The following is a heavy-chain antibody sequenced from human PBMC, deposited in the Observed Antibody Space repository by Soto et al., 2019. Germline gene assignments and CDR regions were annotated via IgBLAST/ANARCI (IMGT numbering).Heavy chain of an antibody. V-gene: IGHV3-73*01. Sequence: PGGSLRLSCAASGFTFSGSAMHWVRQASGKGLEWVGRIRSKAKSYATVYAASVKGRFTISRDDSKNTAYLQMNSLKTEDTAVYYCTRLGIAAAGTDYWGQGTLVTV. J-gene: IGHJ4*02. CDR3: TRLGIAAAGTDY. D-gene: IGHD6-13*01. CDR2: IRSKAKSYAT. CDR1: GFTFSGSA.